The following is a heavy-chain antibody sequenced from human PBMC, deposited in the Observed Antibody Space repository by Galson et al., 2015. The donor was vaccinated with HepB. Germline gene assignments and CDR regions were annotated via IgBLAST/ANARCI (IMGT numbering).Heavy chain of an antibody. V-gene: IGHV3-53*05. CDR1: GFTVSSNY. CDR2: IYNSGNT. CDR3: VRLERAAWGMDV. J-gene: IGHJ6*02. D-gene: IGHD5-24*01. Sequence: SLRLSCAASGFTVSSNYMSWVRQAPGKGLEWVSVIYNSGNTYYADSVKGRFTFSRDKSKNTVYLQMRSLTTEDTAEYFCVRLERAAWGMDVWGQGTTVIVSS.